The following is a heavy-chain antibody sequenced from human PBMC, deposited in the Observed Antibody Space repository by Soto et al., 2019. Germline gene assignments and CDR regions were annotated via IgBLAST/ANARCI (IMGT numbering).Heavy chain of an antibody. CDR1: GGSISSYY. D-gene: IGHD3-22*01. J-gene: IGHJ4*02. CDR2: IYYSGSI. Sequence: SETLSLTCTVSGGSISSYYWSWIRQPPGKGLEWIGYIYYSGSISYNPSLKSRLNISVDTSKNQFSLRLTSVTAADTAVYYCAREDSSGYNFFDYWGQGTLVTVSS. CDR3: AREDSSGYNFFDY. V-gene: IGHV4-59*01.